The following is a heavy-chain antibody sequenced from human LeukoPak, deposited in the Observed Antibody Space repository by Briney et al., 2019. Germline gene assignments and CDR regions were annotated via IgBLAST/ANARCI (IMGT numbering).Heavy chain of an antibody. CDR3: ARASSTFRDAFDI. J-gene: IGHJ3*02. D-gene: IGHD5/OR15-5a*01. V-gene: IGHV1-8*01. CDR2: MNPNSGNT. CDR1: GYTFTSYD. Sequence: ASVKVSCKASGYTFTSYDINWVRQATGQGLEWMGWMNPNSGNTGYAQKFQGRVTITRNTPISTTYMELGRLRSEDTAVYYCARASSTFRDAFDIWGQGTMVTVSS.